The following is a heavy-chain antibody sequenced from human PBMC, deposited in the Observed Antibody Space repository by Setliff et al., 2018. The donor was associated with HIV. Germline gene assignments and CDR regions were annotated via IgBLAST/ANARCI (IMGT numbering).Heavy chain of an antibody. CDR1: GGSMSNSAYY. CDR3: GRDTGYCSSTSCYGVVDY. Sequence: SETLSLTCSVSGGSMSNSAYYWGWIRQPPGKGLEWIGSIYSGSTYYNPSLKSRVTISVDTSKNHYSLKLSSVTAADTAVYYCGRDTGYCSSTSCYGVVDYWGQGTRVTVSS. D-gene: IGHD2-2*01. CDR2: IYSGST. J-gene: IGHJ4*02. V-gene: IGHV4-39*02.